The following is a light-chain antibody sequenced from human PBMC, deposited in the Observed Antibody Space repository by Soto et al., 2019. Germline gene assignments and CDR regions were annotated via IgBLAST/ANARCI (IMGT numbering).Light chain of an antibody. J-gene: IGLJ2*01. CDR3: SAYAGSTNLG. Sequence: QSALTQPPSAAGSPGQSVTISCTGTSSDVGGYNYVSWYQQHPGKAPKLMIYEVSKRPSGVPDRFSGSKSGNTASLTVSGLQAEDEADYYCSAYAGSTNLGFGGGTKRTVL. CDR2: EVS. CDR1: SSDVGGYNY. V-gene: IGLV2-8*01.